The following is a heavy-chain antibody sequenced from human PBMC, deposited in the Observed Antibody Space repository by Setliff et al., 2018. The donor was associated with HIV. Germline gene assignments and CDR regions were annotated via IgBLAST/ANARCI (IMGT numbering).Heavy chain of an antibody. Sequence: SETLSLTCSVSGASISSYYWSWIRQPPGKGLEWIGYVDYNGRTDYNPSLKSRVTISLDTPKNQFSLKLNSVIAADTAVYYCAREAYFFASGTYYFDSWGQGTLVTVSS. V-gene: IGHV4-59*01. CDR3: AREAYFFASGTYYFDS. J-gene: IGHJ4*02. CDR1: GASISSYY. CDR2: VDYNGRT. D-gene: IGHD3-10*01.